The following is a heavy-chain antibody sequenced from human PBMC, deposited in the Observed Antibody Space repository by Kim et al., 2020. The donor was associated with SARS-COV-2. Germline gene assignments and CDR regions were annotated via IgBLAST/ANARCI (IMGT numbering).Heavy chain of an antibody. CDR1: GFTFSGYS. CDR2: ISSSSSNT. D-gene: IGHD6-25*01. V-gene: IGHV3-11*06. Sequence: GGSLRLSCAASGFTFSGYSMRWIRQAPGKGLEWVSYISSSSSNTNYADSVKGRFTISRDNSKNTLYLQMNSLRAEDTAVYYCARDGKSKISGCHRFFYYYYGMDVWGQGTTVTVSS. J-gene: IGHJ6*02. CDR3: ARDGKSKISGCHRFFYYYYGMDV.